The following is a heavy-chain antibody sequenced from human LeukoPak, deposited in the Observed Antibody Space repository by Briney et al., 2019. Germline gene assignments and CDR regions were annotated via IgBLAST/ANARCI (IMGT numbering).Heavy chain of an antibody. V-gene: IGHV3-7*01. CDR1: GFTFSTLW. CDR2: IKQDGSEK. Sequence: GGPLRLSCAASGFTFSTLWMSWVRQAPGKGLEWVANIKQDGSEKHYVESVKGRFTNSRENTKNSLYQQMNSLRAEDTALYYCASGSYYWNLYYWGQGTLVTVYS. CDR3: ASGSYYWNLYY. D-gene: IGHD1-26*01. J-gene: IGHJ4*02.